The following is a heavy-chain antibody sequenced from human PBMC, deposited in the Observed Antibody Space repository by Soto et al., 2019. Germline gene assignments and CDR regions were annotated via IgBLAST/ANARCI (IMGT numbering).Heavy chain of an antibody. CDR1: GFTFSSYA. J-gene: IGHJ4*02. CDR3: ASRAVGEGGWYVRY. CDR2: ISYDGSNK. D-gene: IGHD6-19*01. Sequence: QVQLVESGGGVVQPGRSLRLSCAASGFTFSSYAMHWVRQAPGTGLEWVAVISYDGSNKYYADSVKGRFTISRDNSKNTLYLQMNSLRAEDTAVYYWASRAVGEGGWYVRYWGQGTLVTVSS. V-gene: IGHV3-30-3*01.